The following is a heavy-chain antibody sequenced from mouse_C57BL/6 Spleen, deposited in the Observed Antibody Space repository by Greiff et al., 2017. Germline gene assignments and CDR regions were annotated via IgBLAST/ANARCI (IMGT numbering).Heavy chain of an antibody. CDR2: ISSGGDYI. CDR1: GFTFSSYA. Sequence: EVQLVESGEGLVKPGGSLKLSCAASGFTFSSYAMSWVRQTPEKRLEWVAYISSGGDYIYYADTVKGRFTISIDNARNTLYLQMSSLKSEDTAMYYCTRDPQLGQYAMTTGVKEPQSPSPQ. V-gene: IGHV5-9-1*02. J-gene: IGHJ4*01. CDR3: TRDPQLGQYAMTT. D-gene: IGHD4-1*02.